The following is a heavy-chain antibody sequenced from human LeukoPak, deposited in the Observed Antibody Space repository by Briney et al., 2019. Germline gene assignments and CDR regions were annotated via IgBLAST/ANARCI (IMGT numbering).Heavy chain of an antibody. CDR1: GYTFISLD. J-gene: IGHJ4*02. V-gene: IGHV1-8*01. D-gene: IGHD3-10*01. Sequence: GASVKLSCKASGYTFISLDINWVRQATGQGLEWMGWMNPNNGNSGSAQKFQGRVTMTRDTSISTAYLELSSLRSEDTAVYYCARASRGYSGSGTYLYYFDHWGQGTLVTVSS. CDR2: MNPNNGNS. CDR3: ARASRGYSGSGTYLYYFDH.